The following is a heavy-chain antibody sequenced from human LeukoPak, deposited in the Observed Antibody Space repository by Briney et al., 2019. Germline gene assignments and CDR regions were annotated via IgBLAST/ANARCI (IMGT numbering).Heavy chain of an antibody. CDR1: GGPISSYY. J-gene: IGHJ6*03. Sequence: SETLSLTCTVSGGPISSYYWSWIRQPPGKGLEWIGYIYYSGSTNYNPSLKSRVTISVDTSKNQFSLKLSSVTAADTAVYYCAKTYYDILTGYGGPYYMDVWGKGTTVTVSS. V-gene: IGHV4-59*13. CDR2: IYYSGST. D-gene: IGHD3-9*01. CDR3: AKTYYDILTGYGGPYYMDV.